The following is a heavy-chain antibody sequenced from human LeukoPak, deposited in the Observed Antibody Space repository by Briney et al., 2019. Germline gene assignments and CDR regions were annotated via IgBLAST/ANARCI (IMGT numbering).Heavy chain of an antibody. CDR3: ARYTSYYYESSGYPDFGY. CDR2: IYTSGST. CDR1: GDSFSSGDYY. V-gene: IGHV4-61*02. Sequence: TSSETLSLTCTVSGDSFSSGDYYWSWIRQPAGKGLEWIGRIYTSGSTNYNPSLKSRVTISVDTSKNQFSLKLSSVTAADTAVYYCARYTSYYYESSGYPDFGYWGQGTLVTVSS. J-gene: IGHJ4*02. D-gene: IGHD3-22*01.